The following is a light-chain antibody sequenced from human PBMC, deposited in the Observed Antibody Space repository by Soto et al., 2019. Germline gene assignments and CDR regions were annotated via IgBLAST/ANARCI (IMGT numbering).Light chain of an antibody. CDR3: QQYGSSPRT. CDR2: GAS. CDR1: QSVSSY. Sequence: EIVLTQAPATLALSPGERATLSCRASQSVSSYLAWYQQKPGQAPRLLIYGASSRSTGVPDRFSGSGSGTDFTLTISRLEPEDVAVYYCQQYGSSPRTFGQGTKLEIK. J-gene: IGKJ2*01. V-gene: IGKV3-20*01.